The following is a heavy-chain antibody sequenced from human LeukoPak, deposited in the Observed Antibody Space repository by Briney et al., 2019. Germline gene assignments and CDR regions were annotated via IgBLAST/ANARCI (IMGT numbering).Heavy chain of an antibody. Sequence: SETLSLTCVVSGGSISSSNWWSWVRQPPEKGLEWIGEIYHSGSTNYNPSLKSRVTISVDKSRNQFSLKLSSVTAADTAVYYCARYDVGWYYFDYWGQGTLVTVSS. J-gene: IGHJ4*02. CDR2: IYHSGST. CDR3: ARYDVGWYYFDY. V-gene: IGHV4-4*02. D-gene: IGHD6-19*01. CDR1: GGSISSSNW.